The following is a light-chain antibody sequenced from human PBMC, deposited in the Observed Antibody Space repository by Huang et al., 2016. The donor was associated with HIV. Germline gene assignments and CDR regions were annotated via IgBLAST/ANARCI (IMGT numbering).Light chain of an antibody. CDR2: GSS. J-gene: IGKJ2*01. CDR3: QQYDNGPYT. Sequence: EIVMTQSPVTLSVSPGERATLSCRTSQSVGKYLAWYQQRPGQPPRLLIYGSSTRATGIPARFTGSVSGTEFTLTISSLQSEDFAIYYCQQYDNGPYTFGQGTNLEIK. CDR1: QSVGKY. V-gene: IGKV3-15*01.